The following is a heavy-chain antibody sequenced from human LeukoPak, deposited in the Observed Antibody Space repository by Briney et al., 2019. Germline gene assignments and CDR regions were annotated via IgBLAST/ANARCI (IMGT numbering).Heavy chain of an antibody. V-gene: IGHV5-51*01. CDR3: ARGSTVTTIYYYYYGMDV. CDR2: IYPGDSDT. J-gene: IGHJ6*02. CDR1: GFTFSSYA. D-gene: IGHD4-11*01. Sequence: GGSLRLSCAASGFTFSSYAMSWVRQMPGKGLEWMGIIYPGDSDTRYSPSFQGQVTISADKSISTAYLQWSSLKASDTAMYYCARGSTVTTIYYYYYGMDVWGQGTTVTVSS.